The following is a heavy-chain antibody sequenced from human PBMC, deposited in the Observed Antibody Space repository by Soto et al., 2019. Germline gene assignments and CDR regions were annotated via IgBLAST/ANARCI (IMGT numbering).Heavy chain of an antibody. Sequence: GGSLRLSCAASGFTFSSYGMHWVRQAPGKGLEWVAVIWYDGSNKYYADSVKGRFTISGDNSKNTLYLQMNSLRAEDTAVYYCARDPGAEAGNDAFDIWGQGTMVTVSS. CDR3: ARDPGAEAGNDAFDI. J-gene: IGHJ3*02. V-gene: IGHV3-33*01. CDR2: IWYDGSNK. CDR1: GFTFSSYG. D-gene: IGHD6-13*01.